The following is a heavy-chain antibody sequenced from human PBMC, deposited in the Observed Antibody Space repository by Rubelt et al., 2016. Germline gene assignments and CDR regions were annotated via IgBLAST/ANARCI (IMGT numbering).Heavy chain of an antibody. CDR1: GFTFSSYG. J-gene: IGHJ4*02. V-gene: IGHV3-30*03. Sequence: AGRSLRLSCAASGFTFSSYGMHWVRQAPGKGLEWVAVISYDGSNKYYADSVKGRFTISRDNSKNTLYLQMNSLRAEDTAVYYCARVVYGSGDYWGQGTLVTVSS. CDR2: ISYDGSNK. CDR3: ARVVYGSGDY. D-gene: IGHD3-10*01.